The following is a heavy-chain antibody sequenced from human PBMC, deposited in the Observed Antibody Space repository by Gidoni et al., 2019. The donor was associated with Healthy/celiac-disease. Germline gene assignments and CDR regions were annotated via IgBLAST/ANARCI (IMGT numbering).Heavy chain of an antibody. V-gene: IGHV4-34*01. CDR3: ARTRCARWPCITMVRGYFDY. CDR2: INHSGST. D-gene: IGHD3-10*01. CDR1: GGSFIGYY. Sequence: QVQLQQLGAGLLKPSETLSLTCAVYGGSFIGYYWSWIRQPPGKGLEGIGEINHSGSTNYNPSLKSRVTISVDTSKNQFSLKLSSVTAADTAVYYCARTRCARWPCITMVRGYFDYWGQGTLVTVSS. J-gene: IGHJ4*02.